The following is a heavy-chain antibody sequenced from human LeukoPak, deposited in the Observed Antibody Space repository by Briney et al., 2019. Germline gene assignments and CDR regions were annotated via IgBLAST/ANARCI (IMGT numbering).Heavy chain of an antibody. CDR2: INSDGSTT. Sequence: GGSLRLSCAASGFTLSSYWMHWVRQAPGKGLMWVSHINSDGSTTTYADSVKGRFTISRDNAKNTLYLQMNSLRAEDTALYYCASGPDYGDYNYWGQGTLVTVSS. D-gene: IGHD4-17*01. CDR1: GFTLSSYW. J-gene: IGHJ4*02. CDR3: ASGPDYGDYNY. V-gene: IGHV3-74*01.